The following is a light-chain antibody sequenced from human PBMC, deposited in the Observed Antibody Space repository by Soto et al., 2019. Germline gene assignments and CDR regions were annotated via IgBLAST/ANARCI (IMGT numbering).Light chain of an antibody. J-gene: IGKJ1*01. CDR2: DAS. Sequence: DKITCRASQTIGTYVNWYRQKSGAAPELLIYDASTLQSGVPSRFRGGASGTDFTLTISSGLLDDSATYYCQQSDNTPLTFGQGTKVDIK. V-gene: IGKV1-39*01. CDR1: QTIGTY. CDR3: QQSDNTPLT.